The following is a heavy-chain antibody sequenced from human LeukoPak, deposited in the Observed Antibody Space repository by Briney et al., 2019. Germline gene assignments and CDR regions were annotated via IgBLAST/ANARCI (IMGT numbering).Heavy chain of an antibody. CDR1: GGSISSGGYY. CDR3: AMATEGSYDILTGDYFDY. V-gene: IGHV4-39*07. CDR2: IYHSGST. D-gene: IGHD3-9*01. J-gene: IGHJ4*02. Sequence: SETLSLTCTVSGGSISSGGYYWSWIRQPPGKGLEWIGSIYHSGSTYYNPSLKSRVTISVDTSKNQFSLKLSSVTAADTAVYYCAMATEGSYDILTGDYFDYWGQGTLVTVSS.